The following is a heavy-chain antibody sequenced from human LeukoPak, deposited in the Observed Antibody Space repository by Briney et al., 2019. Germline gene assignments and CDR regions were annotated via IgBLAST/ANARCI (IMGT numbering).Heavy chain of an antibody. D-gene: IGHD2-21*02. CDR3: ARDFCGGDCYSGAFDI. J-gene: IGHJ3*02. Sequence: GASVKVSCKASGYTFTGYYMHWVRQAPGQGLEWMGRINPNSGGTNYAQKFQGRVTMTRDTSISTAYMELSRLRSDDTAVYYCARDFCGGDCYSGAFDIWGQGTMVTVSS. CDR2: INPNSGGT. CDR1: GYTFTGYY. V-gene: IGHV1-2*06.